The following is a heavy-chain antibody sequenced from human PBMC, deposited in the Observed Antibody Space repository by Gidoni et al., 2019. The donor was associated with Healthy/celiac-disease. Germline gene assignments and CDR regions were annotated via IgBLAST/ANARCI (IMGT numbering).Heavy chain of an antibody. J-gene: IGHJ3*02. V-gene: IGHV5-10-1*03. CDR3: ARLSRSIAVAGSAYAFDI. CDR1: GYSFTSYW. Sequence: EVQLVQSGAAVKKPGEYLRISCKGSGYSFTSYWISWVRQMPGKGLEWMGRIDPSDSYTNYSPSFQGHVTISADKSISTAYLQWSSLKASDTAMYYCARLSRSIAVAGSAYAFDIWGQGTMVTVSS. CDR2: IDPSDSYT. D-gene: IGHD6-19*01.